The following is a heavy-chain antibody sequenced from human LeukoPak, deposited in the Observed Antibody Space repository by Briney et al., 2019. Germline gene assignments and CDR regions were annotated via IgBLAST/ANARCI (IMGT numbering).Heavy chain of an antibody. CDR1: GGTFISYA. CDR3: ARTNDYGDYVDP. Sequence: SVKVSCKASGGTFISYAISWVRQAPGQGLEWMGRIIPILGIANYAQKFQGRVTITADKSTSTAYMELSSLRSEDTAVYYCARTNDYGDYVDPWGQGTLVTVSS. CDR2: IIPILGIA. V-gene: IGHV1-69*04. J-gene: IGHJ5*02. D-gene: IGHD4-17*01.